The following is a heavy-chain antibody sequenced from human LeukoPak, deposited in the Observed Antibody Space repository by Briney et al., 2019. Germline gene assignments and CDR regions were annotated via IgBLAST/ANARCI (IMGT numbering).Heavy chain of an antibody. CDR1: GFTFSSYR. V-gene: IGHV3-21*01. D-gene: IGHD3-16*01. Sequence: AGGSLRVSCAASGFTFSSYRTNWVRQAPGKGLEWVSSISSSSSYIYYADSVKGRFTISRDNAKNSLYLQMNSLRAEDTAVYYGGREGNMGGERVVIDYWGQGNLVTVSP. J-gene: IGHJ4*02. CDR3: GREGNMGGERVVIDY. CDR2: ISSSSSYI.